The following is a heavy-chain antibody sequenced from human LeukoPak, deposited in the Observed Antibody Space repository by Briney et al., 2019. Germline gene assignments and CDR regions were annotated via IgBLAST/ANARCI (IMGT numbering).Heavy chain of an antibody. CDR2: VHDTRSYSGTT. Sequence: SETLSLTCTVSSGSIGSVALYWGWIRHPPGKGLEWIRSVHDTRSYSGTTYYNPSLTSRVTILVDTSKDQFSLKVSSVTAADTAVYFCARGQDSASCFDNWGQGSLVTVSS. CDR3: ARGQDSASCFDN. J-gene: IGHJ4*02. D-gene: IGHD1-26*01. CDR1: SGSIGSVALY. V-gene: IGHV4-39*07.